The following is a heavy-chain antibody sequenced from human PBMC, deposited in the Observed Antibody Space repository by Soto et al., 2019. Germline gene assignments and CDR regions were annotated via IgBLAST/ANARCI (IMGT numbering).Heavy chain of an antibody. V-gene: IGHV1-46*01. CDR1: GYSVTAYY. CDR2: INPGDHST. CDR3: ARSSVHSRPIEY. Sequence: ASVKVSCKASGYSVTAYYMHWLRQAPGQAFEWMGIINPGDHSTRYSHSFQGRVAMTSDTSTSTVYWELSSLRSEDTAVYCCARSSVHSRPIEYWGQGTLFTV. D-gene: IGHD6-6*01. J-gene: IGHJ4*02.